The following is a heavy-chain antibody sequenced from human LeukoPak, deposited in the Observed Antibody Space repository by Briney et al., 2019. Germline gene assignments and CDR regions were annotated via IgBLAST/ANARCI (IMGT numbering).Heavy chain of an antibody. CDR2: IYYSGST. J-gene: IGHJ4*02. D-gene: IGHD5-24*01. CDR3: ARSTDGYKFDY. Sequence: TSETLSPTCTVSGGSISSYYWSWIRQPPGKGLEWITYIYYSGSTTYNPSLKSRVTISVDTSKNQFSLKLSSVTAADTAVYYCARSTDGYKFDYWGQGTLVTVSS. CDR1: GGSISSYY. V-gene: IGHV4-59*01.